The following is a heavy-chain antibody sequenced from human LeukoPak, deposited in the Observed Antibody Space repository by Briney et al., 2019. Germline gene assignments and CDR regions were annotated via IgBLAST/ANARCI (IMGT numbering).Heavy chain of an antibody. CDR2: INPSGGST. J-gene: IGHJ4*02. CDR3: ARDLSSSGSSFRPQYYFDY. CDR1: GYTFTSYY. V-gene: IGHV1-46*01. Sequence: GASVKVSCKASGYTFTSYYMHWVRQAPGQGLEWMGIINPSGGSTSYAQKFQGRVTMTRDTSTSTVCMELSSLRSEDTAVYYCARDLSSSGSSFRPQYYFDYWGQGTLVTVSS. D-gene: IGHD6-19*01.